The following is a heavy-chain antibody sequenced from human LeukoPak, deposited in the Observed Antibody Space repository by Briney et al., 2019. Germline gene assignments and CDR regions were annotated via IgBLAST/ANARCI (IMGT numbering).Heavy chain of an antibody. J-gene: IGHJ4*02. V-gene: IGHV4-4*09. Sequence: SETLSLTCTVSGGSISTYYWSWIRQPPGKGLEWIGYVYPRGITNYNPSLKSRVTMSVDTSRNQFSLKLSSVTAADTAVYYCARSYSSGWSDYWGQGALVTVSS. D-gene: IGHD6-19*01. CDR1: GGSISTYY. CDR2: VYPRGIT. CDR3: ARSYSSGWSDY.